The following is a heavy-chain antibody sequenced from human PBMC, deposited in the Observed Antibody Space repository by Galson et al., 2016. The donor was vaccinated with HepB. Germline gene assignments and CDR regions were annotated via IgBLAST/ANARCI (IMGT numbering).Heavy chain of an antibody. CDR2: IRSKAYGGTI. J-gene: IGHJ4*02. CDR3: TRDPASDLEYEWKYGSYYYQDS. V-gene: IGHV3-49*04. CDR1: GFTFSSYT. D-gene: IGHD1-26*01. Sequence: SLRLSCAASGFTFSSYTMNWVRQAPGKGLEWVGFIRSKAYGGTIEYAASVKGRFTISRDDSKSIAYLQMNSLKTEDTAVYFCTRDPASDLEYEWKYGSYYYQDSWGQGTLVTVSS.